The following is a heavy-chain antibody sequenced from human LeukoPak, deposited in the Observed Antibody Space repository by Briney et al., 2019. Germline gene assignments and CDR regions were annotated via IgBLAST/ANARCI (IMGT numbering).Heavy chain of an antibody. J-gene: IGHJ5*02. CDR2: IYYSGST. D-gene: IGHD6-13*01. V-gene: IGHV4-39*01. CDR3: ARLGSSWFDP. CDR1: GGSISSSNYY. Sequence: SETLSLTCTVSGGSISSSNYYWGWIRQPPGKGLEWIGTIYYSGSTYYNPSLNSRVTMSVDTSKNQFSLKLSSVTAPDTAVYYCARLGSSWFDPWGQGTLVTVSS.